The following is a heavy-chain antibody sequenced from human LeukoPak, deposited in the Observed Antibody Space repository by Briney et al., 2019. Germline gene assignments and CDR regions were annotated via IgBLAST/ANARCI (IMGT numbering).Heavy chain of an antibody. Sequence: GGSLRLSCAASGFTFSSYAMHWVRQAPGKGLEWVAVISYDGSNKYYADSVKGRFTISRDNSKNTLYLQMNSLRAEDTAVYYCARDLEGAYYMDVWGKGTTVTVSS. CDR3: ARDLEGAYYMDV. V-gene: IGHV3-30*01. J-gene: IGHJ6*03. CDR1: GFTFSSYA. D-gene: IGHD1-1*01. CDR2: ISYDGSNK.